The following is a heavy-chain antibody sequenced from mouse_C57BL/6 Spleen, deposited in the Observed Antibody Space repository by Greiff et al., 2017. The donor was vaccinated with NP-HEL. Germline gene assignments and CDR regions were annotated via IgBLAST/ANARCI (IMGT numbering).Heavy chain of an antibody. J-gene: IGHJ1*03. CDR1: GYTFTTYP. CDR3: ARGATVVASYWYFDV. Sequence: VQLQQSGAELVKPGASVKMSCKASGYTFTTYPIEWMKQNHGKSLEWIGNFHPYNDDTKYNEKFKGKANLTVEKSSSTVYLELSRLTSDDSDVYYCARGATVVASYWYFDVWGTGTTVTVSS. CDR2: FHPYNDDT. D-gene: IGHD1-1*01. V-gene: IGHV1-47*01.